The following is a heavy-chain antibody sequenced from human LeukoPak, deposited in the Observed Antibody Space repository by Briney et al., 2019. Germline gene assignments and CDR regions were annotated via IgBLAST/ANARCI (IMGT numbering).Heavy chain of an antibody. D-gene: IGHD6-6*01. CDR1: GFTFSDYY. Sequence: SGGSLRLSCAASGFTFSDYYMSWIRQAPGKGLEWVSYISSSSTDTKYADSVKGRFTISRDNAKNSLYLQMNSLRAEDTAVYYCARVSSLAAVGTTDYWGQGTLVTVSS. J-gene: IGHJ4*02. CDR3: ARVSSLAAVGTTDY. CDR2: ISSSSTDT. V-gene: IGHV3-11*06.